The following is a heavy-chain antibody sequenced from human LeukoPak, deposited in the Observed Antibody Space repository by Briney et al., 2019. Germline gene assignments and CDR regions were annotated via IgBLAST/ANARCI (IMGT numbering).Heavy chain of an antibody. Sequence: PGGSLRLSCTASGFTFSNYWMHWVRQAPGKGLVWVSRINTDGSSTSYADSVKGRFTIPRDNAKNTLYLQMNSLRAEDTALYYCAKISDFYGSGTDWGQGTLVTVSS. CDR1: GFTFSNYW. CDR3: AKISDFYGSGTD. V-gene: IGHV3-74*01. D-gene: IGHD3-10*01. CDR2: INTDGSST. J-gene: IGHJ4*02.